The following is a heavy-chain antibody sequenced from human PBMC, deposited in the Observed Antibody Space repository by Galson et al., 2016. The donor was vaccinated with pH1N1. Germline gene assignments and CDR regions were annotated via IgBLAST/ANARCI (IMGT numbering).Heavy chain of an antibody. CDR2: MYPDDSDI. D-gene: IGHD1-26*01. CDR1: GYSFSSYW. V-gene: IGHV5-51*01. Sequence: QSGAEVKKPGESLKISCQVSGYSFSSYWVAWVRQMPGKGLEWMAIMYPDDSDIKYSPSFEGQVTISADKSISTAYLQWSSLKASVTAMYYCARYSGSFFFDYWGQGTLVTVSS. CDR3: ARYSGSFFFDY. J-gene: IGHJ4*02.